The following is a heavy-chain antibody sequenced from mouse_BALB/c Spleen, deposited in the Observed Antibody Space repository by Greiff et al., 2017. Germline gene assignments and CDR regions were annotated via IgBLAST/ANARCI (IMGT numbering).Heavy chain of an antibody. V-gene: IGHV1-82*01. Sequence: VQLVESGPELVKPGASVKISCKASGYAFSSSWMNWVKQRPGQGLEWIGRIYPGDGDTNYNGKFKGKATLTADKSSSTAYMQLSSLTSVDSAVYFCARNYYGSSSFDYWGQGTTLTVSS. J-gene: IGHJ2*01. CDR3: ARNYYGSSSFDY. D-gene: IGHD1-1*01. CDR2: IYPGDGDT. CDR1: GYAFSSSW.